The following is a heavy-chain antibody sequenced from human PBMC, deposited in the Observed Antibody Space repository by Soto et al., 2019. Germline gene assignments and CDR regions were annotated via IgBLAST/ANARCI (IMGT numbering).Heavy chain of an antibody. CDR3: ARDQSQGQMLLPYFDY. Sequence: VQLVESGGGLVKPGGSLRLSCAASGFNFPGYSMNWVRQAPGKGLEWVASISSGSHYIYYADSVRGRFTISRDNARDSLYLQMISLRAGDSAVYFCARDQSQGQMLLPYFDYWGRGTLVTVAS. J-gene: IGHJ4*02. V-gene: IGHV3-21*02. CDR1: GFNFPGYS. CDR2: ISSGSHYI. D-gene: IGHD3-22*01.